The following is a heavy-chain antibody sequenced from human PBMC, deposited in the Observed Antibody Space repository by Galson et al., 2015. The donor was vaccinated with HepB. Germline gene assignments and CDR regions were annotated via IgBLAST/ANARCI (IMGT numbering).Heavy chain of an antibody. CDR3: SRGAVPAANAPFDY. J-gene: IGHJ4*02. Sequence: SVKVSCKASGGSFSTYAVNWVRQAPGQGLEWMGRILPIRDIAHYAQKFQGRVTITADKSTSTAYMELTNLRSEDTALYYCSRGAVPAANAPFDYWGQGTPVTVSA. CDR2: ILPIRDIA. CDR1: GGSFSTYA. V-gene: IGHV1-69*04. D-gene: IGHD2-2*01.